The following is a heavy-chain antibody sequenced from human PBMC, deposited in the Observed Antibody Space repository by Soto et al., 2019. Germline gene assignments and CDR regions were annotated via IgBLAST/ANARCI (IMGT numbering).Heavy chain of an antibody. CDR3: ARDGDPGYSFWSGPLGGGRFDP. CDR2: IVPLFGTA. D-gene: IGHD3-3*01. CDR1: GGTFGNTA. Sequence: QVQLVQSGAEVKEPGSSVNVSCKTSGGTFGNTAVTWVRQVPGQGLEWIGGIVPLFGTANYAQKFRGRVMIPADESTRTAYMDLSSLRSDDTAIYYCARDGDPGYSFWSGPLGGGRFDPWGQGTLVSVSS. J-gene: IGHJ5*02. V-gene: IGHV1-69*12.